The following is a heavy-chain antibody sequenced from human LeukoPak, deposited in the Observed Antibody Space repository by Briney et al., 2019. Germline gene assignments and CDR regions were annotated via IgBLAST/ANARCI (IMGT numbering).Heavy chain of an antibody. J-gene: IGHJ4*02. CDR1: GDSISSYY. V-gene: IGHV4-59*01. Sequence: KTSETLSLTCTVSGDSISSYYWSWIRQPPGKGLEWIGYIYYSGSTNYNPSLKSRVTISVDTSKNQFSLKLSSVTAADTAVYYCARDPGGDFDYWGQGTLVTVSS. CDR2: IYYSGST. CDR3: ARDPGGDFDY.